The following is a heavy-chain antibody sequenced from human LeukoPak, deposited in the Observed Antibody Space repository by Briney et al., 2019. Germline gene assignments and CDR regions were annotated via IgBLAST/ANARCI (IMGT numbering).Heavy chain of an antibody. D-gene: IGHD6-19*01. V-gene: IGHV3-11*01. CDR3: ARANYSSGWYVSDN. Sequence: GGSLRLSCAASGFTFRDYYMSWIRQAPGKGLEWVSYISSSGSTIYYADSVKGRFTISRDNAKNSLYLQMNSLRAEDTAVYYCARANYSSGWYVSDNWGQGTLVTVSS. J-gene: IGHJ4*02. CDR1: GFTFRDYY. CDR2: ISSSGSTI.